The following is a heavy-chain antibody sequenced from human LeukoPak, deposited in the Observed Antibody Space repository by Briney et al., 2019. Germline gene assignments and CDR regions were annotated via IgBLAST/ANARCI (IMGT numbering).Heavy chain of an antibody. D-gene: IGHD7-27*01. CDR3: ARDGDLGDY. CDR2: ISYDGSNK. Sequence: GGSLRLSCVASGFTFSNYWMAWVRQAPGKGLEWVAVISYDGSNKYYADSVKGRFTISRDNSKNTLYLQMNSLRAEDTAVYYCARDGDLGDYWGQGTLVTVSS. V-gene: IGHV3-30-3*01. J-gene: IGHJ4*02. CDR1: GFTFSNYW.